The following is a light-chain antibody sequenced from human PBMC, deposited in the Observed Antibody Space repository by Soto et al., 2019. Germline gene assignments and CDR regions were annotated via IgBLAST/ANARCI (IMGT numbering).Light chain of an antibody. CDR3: QQYNNWPPWT. V-gene: IGKV3-15*01. J-gene: IGKJ3*01. Sequence: EIVMTQSPATLSVSPGERATLSCRASQSVSSNLACYQQKPGQAPRLLIYGASTRATGIPARFSGSRSGTEFTLTISSLQSEDFAFYYCQQYNNWPPWTFGPGTNVDIK. CDR2: GAS. CDR1: QSVSSN.